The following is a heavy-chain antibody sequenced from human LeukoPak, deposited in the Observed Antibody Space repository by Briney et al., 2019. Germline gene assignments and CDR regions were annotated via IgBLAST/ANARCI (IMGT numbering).Heavy chain of an antibody. CDR3: ARGSPYRDSDDY. J-gene: IGHJ4*02. Sequence: GGSLRLSCAASGFTFGNYWMSWVRQAPGKGLEWVANIKQDGSEKYYVGSVKGRFTISRDNAKNSLYLQMNSLRAEDTAVYYCARGSPYRDSDDYWGQGTLVTVSS. CDR1: GFTFGNYW. D-gene: IGHD1-26*01. CDR2: IKQDGSEK. V-gene: IGHV3-7*05.